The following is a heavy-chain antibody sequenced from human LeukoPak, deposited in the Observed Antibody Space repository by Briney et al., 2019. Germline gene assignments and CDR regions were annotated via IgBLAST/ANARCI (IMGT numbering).Heavy chain of an antibody. D-gene: IGHD1-14*01. CDR3: ARVRLDRSERNLDAFEN. CDR1: GFTFSSYE. V-gene: IGHV3-48*03. CDR2: ISSSGTIR. Sequence: GGSLRLSCAASGFTFSSYEMNWVRQAPGKGLEWVSYISSSGTIRYYADSVKGRFTISRDNSKNTVYLQMNSLRAEDTAVYFCARVRLDRSERNLDAFENWGQGTMVTVSS. J-gene: IGHJ3*02.